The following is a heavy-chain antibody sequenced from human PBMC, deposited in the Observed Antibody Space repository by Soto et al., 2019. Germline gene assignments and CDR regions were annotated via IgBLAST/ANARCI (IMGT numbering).Heavy chain of an antibody. Sequence: GGSLRLSCAASGFTFSSYAMHWVRQAPGKGLEWVAVISYDGSNKYYADSVKGRFTISRDNSKNTLYLQMNSLRAEDTAVYYCASNMVRGAIGEDDYFDYWGQGTLVTVSS. CDR3: ASNMVRGAIGEDDYFDY. CDR1: GFTFSSYA. CDR2: ISYDGSNK. V-gene: IGHV3-30-3*01. D-gene: IGHD3-10*01. J-gene: IGHJ4*02.